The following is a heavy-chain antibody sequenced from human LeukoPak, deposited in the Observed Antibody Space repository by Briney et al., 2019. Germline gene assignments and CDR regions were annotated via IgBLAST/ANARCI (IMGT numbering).Heavy chain of an antibody. CDR2: INPNSGGT. Sequence: ASVKVSCKASGYTFTGYYMHWVRQAPGQGLEWMGRINPNSGGTNYAQKFQGRVTMTRDTSISTAYMELSRLRSDDTAVYYCARAPSSGWYGRDYWGQRTLVTVSS. CDR3: ARAPSSGWYGRDY. CDR1: GYTFTGYY. J-gene: IGHJ4*02. V-gene: IGHV1-2*06. D-gene: IGHD6-19*01.